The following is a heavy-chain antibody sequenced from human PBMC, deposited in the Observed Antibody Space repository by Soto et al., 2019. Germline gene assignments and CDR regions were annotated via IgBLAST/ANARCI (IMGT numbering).Heavy chain of an antibody. CDR1: GYTFTSYG. CDR2: ISAYNGNT. J-gene: IGHJ6*02. V-gene: IGHV1-18*04. D-gene: IGHD2-15*01. CDR3: AKGLGLAADYGMDV. Sequence: GASVKVSCKASGYTFTSYGITWVRQAPGQGLEWMGWISAYNGNTNYAQKLQGRVTMTTDTSTSTAYMELRSLRSDDTAVYYCAKGLGLAADYGMDVWGQGTTVTVSS.